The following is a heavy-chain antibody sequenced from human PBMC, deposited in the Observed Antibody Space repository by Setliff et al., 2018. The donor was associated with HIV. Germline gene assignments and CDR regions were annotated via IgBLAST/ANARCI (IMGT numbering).Heavy chain of an antibody. J-gene: IGHJ4*02. CDR1: GGSFSGYY. CDR2: INHSGST. D-gene: IGHD3-22*01. V-gene: IGHV4-34*01. CDR3: ARLTTTYYYDSSAYYHPV. Sequence: SETLSLTCAVYGGSFSGYYWSWIRQPPGKGLEWIGEINHSGSTNYNPSIKSRVTISVDTSKNQFSLKLSSVTAADTAVFYCARLTTTYYYDSSAYYHPVWGQGTLVTVPQ.